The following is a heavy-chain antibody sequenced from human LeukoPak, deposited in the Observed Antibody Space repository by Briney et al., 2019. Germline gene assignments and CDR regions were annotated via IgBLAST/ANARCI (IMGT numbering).Heavy chain of an antibody. Sequence: PGGSLRLSCAASGFTFSSYWMHWVRQAPGKGLVWVSRINTDGSSTSYADSVKGRFTISRDNAKNTLYLQMNSLRAEDTAVYYCARNLAGGYEPYIDYWGQGTLVTVSS. J-gene: IGHJ4*02. CDR3: ARNLAGGYEPYIDY. CDR2: INTDGSST. V-gene: IGHV3-74*01. D-gene: IGHD5-12*01. CDR1: GFTFSSYW.